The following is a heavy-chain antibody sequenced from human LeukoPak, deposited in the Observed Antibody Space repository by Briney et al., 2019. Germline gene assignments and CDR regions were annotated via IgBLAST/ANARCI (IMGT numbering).Heavy chain of an antibody. D-gene: IGHD5-18*01. CDR3: ARGGYSYAALPYYFDY. CDR2: IRYDGSNK. J-gene: IGHJ4*02. CDR1: GFTFSSYG. Sequence: GGSLRLSCAASGFTFSSYGIHWVRQAPGKGLEWVAFIRYDGSNKYYADSVKGRFTISRDNSKNTLYLQMNSLRVEDTAVYYCARGGYSYAALPYYFDYWGQGTLVTVSS. V-gene: IGHV3-30*02.